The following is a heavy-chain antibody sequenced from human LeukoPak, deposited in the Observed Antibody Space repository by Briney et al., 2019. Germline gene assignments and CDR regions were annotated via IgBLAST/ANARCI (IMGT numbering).Heavy chain of an antibody. Sequence: SETLSLTCTVSGDFSIHYWTWIRQPAGKGLEWIGRISTTGSTNYNTSLKSRITMSVDTSKNQFSLNLSSVTAADTAVYYCARGRRDGYNWYYFDYWGQGTLVTVSS. J-gene: IGHJ4*02. CDR3: ARGRRDGYNWYYFDY. D-gene: IGHD5-24*01. CDR2: ISTTGST. CDR1: GDFSIHY. V-gene: IGHV4-4*07.